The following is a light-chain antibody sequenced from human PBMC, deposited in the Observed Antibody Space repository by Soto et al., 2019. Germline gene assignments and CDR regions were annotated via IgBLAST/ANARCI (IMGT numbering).Light chain of an antibody. CDR1: QGINTA. Sequence: AIQLTQSPSSLSASVGDRVTITCRASQGINTALAWYQQKPGKVPQLLIYDASSLQSGVPSRFRGSGSGTDFTLTISTLQPEDFANYYCQRLVSYRLFFGGGTKVSIK. J-gene: IGKJ4*01. V-gene: IGKV1-13*02. CDR2: DAS. CDR3: QRLVSYRLF.